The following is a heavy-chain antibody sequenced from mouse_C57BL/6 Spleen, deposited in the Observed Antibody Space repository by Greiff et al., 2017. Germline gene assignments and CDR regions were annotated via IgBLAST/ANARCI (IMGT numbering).Heavy chain of an antibody. J-gene: IGHJ1*03. Sequence: VQLQQSGAELVKPGASVKLSCTASGFNIKDYYMHWVKQRTEQGLEWIGRIDPEDGETKYAPQFQGKATITADTSSNTAYLQLSSLTSEDTAVYYCAREPEGYFDVWGTGTTVTVSS. CDR3: AREPEGYFDV. CDR2: IDPEDGET. V-gene: IGHV14-2*01. CDR1: GFNIKDYY.